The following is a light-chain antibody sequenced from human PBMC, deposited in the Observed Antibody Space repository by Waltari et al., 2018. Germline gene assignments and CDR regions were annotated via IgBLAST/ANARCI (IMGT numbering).Light chain of an antibody. CDR3: QQYNNWPPART. CDR1: QSVSSN. J-gene: IGKJ1*01. Sequence: ELVMTQSPATLSVSPGEGATLSCRASQSVSSNLAWYQQKPGQAPRPLIYGASTRATGIPARFSGSGSGTEFTLTISSLQSEDFAFYYCQQYNNWPPARTFGQGTKVEIK. V-gene: IGKV3-15*01. CDR2: GAS.